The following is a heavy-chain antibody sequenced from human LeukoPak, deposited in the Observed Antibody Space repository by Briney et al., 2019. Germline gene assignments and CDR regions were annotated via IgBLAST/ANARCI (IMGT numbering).Heavy chain of an antibody. Sequence: GGSLRLSYAASGFTFSDYYMSWIRQAPGKGLEWVSAISGSGGSTYYADSVKGRFTISRDNSKNSLYLQMNSLKAEDTAVYYCAKADYYADHLFDYWGQGTLVTVSS. V-gene: IGHV3-23*01. D-gene: IGHD3-10*01. CDR3: AKADYYADHLFDY. J-gene: IGHJ4*02. CDR1: GFTFSDYY. CDR2: ISGSGGST.